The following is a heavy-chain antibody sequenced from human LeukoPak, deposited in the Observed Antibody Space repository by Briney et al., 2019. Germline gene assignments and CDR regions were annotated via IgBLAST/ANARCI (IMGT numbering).Heavy chain of an antibody. CDR3: ARIRGGPIDY. Sequence: GRSLRLFCAASGFTLSTYAMHWVRQAPGKGLEWVAVISYDGTDAYYADSVKGRFTISRDTSKNSLYLQMNSLRAEDTAVFYCARIRGGPIDYWGQGTLVTVSS. J-gene: IGHJ4*02. V-gene: IGHV3-30-3*01. CDR1: GFTLSTYA. D-gene: IGHD3-16*01. CDR2: ISYDGTDA.